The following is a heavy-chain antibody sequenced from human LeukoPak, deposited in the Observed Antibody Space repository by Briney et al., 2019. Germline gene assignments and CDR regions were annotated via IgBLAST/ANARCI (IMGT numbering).Heavy chain of an antibody. D-gene: IGHD4-17*01. CDR3: AKDATVTAYFDY. Sequence: GGSLRLSCAASGFTFSSDGMHWVRQAPGKGLEWVAFIRYDGSNKYYADSVKGRFTISRDNSKNTLYLQMNSLRAEDTAVYYCAKDATVTAYFDYWGQGTLVTVSS. V-gene: IGHV3-30*02. CDR1: GFTFSSDG. J-gene: IGHJ4*02. CDR2: IRYDGSNK.